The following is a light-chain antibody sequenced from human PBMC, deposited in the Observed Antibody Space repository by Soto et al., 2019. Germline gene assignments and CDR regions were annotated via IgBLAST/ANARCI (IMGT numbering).Light chain of an antibody. V-gene: IGKV1-39*01. J-gene: IGKJ2*01. Sequence: DIQVTQSPSSLSASVGDRVTITCRASRSVTTYLNWYQQKPGKAPNLLIYSASSLQTGVPSRFSGSGSGTDFTLTINTLQPEDFATYYFQQSYSAPYTFGQGNKLEIE. CDR2: SAS. CDR3: QQSYSAPYT. CDR1: RSVTTY.